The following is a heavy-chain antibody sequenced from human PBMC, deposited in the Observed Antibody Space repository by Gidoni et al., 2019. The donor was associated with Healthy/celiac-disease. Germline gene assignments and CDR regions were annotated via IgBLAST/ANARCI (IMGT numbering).Heavy chain of an antibody. CDR3: ARGADSGSYLVAFDI. V-gene: IGHV1-3*01. CDR1: GSTFTSYA. Sequence: QVQLVQSGAEVKKPGASVKVSCKASGSTFTSYAMHWVRQAPGQRLEWMGWINAGNGNTKYSQKFQGRVTITRDTSASTAYMELSSLRSEDTAVYYCARGADSGSYLVAFDIWGQGTMVTVSS. CDR2: INAGNGNT. J-gene: IGHJ3*02. D-gene: IGHD1-26*01.